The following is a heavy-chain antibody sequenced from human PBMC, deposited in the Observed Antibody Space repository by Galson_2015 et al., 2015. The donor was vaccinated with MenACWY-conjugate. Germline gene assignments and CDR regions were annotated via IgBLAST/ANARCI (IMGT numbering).Heavy chain of an antibody. Sequence: PALVKPTQTLTLTCTFSGFSLSTSGMCVSWIRQPPGKALEWLALIDWDDDKYYSTSLKTRLTISKDTSKNQVVLTMTNMDPVDTATYYCARILGYNWNYKVKAFYYGMDVWGQGTTVTVSS. CDR3: ARILGYNWNYKVKAFYYGMDV. J-gene: IGHJ6*02. CDR2: IDWDDDK. D-gene: IGHD1-7*01. V-gene: IGHV2-70*01. CDR1: GFSLSTSGMC.